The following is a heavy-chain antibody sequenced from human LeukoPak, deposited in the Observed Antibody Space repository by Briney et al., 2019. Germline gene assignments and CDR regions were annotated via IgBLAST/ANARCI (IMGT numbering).Heavy chain of an antibody. J-gene: IGHJ1*01. D-gene: IGHD6-6*01. CDR1: GFTFSSYW. CDR3: ARVPMIAARPRYFQH. Sequence: GGSLRLSCAASGFTFSSYWMSWVRQAPGKGLEWVANIKQDGGEKYYVDSVEGRFTISRDNAKNSLYLQMNSLRAEDTAVYYCARVPMIAARPRYFQHWGQGTLVTVSS. CDR2: IKQDGGEK. V-gene: IGHV3-7*01.